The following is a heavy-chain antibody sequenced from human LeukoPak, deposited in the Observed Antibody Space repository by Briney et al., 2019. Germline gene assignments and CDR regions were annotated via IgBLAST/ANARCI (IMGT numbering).Heavy chain of an antibody. V-gene: IGHV3-43*02. Sequence: GGSLRLSCAASGFTFDDYAMHRVRQAPGKGLEWVSLISGDSGSTFYADSVKGRFTISRDNSKNSLYLQMNSLGSDDTALYYCARDTEGYSYGYYYYGMDVWGQGTTVTVSS. CDR2: ISGDSGST. CDR3: ARDTEGYSYGYYYYGMDV. CDR1: GFTFDDYA. J-gene: IGHJ6*02. D-gene: IGHD5-18*01.